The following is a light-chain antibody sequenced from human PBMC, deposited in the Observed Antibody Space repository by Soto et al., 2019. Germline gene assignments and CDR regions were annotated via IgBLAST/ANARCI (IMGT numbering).Light chain of an antibody. V-gene: IGKV3D-15*01. CDR1: QSVSSN. J-gene: IGKJ4*01. CDR2: AAS. Sequence: EIVMTQSPATLSVSPGERATLSCRASQSVSSNLAWYQQKPGQAPRLLIYAASTRATGIPARFSGSGSGTEVIITTSSLQSAEFSVYYCHQYNNWPPLTFGGGTKVEIK. CDR3: HQYNNWPPLT.